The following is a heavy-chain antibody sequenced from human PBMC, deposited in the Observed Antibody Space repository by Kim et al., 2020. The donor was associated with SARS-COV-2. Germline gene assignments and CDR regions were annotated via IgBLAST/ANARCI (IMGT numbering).Heavy chain of an antibody. CDR3: SRDSRSSTADS. J-gene: IGHJ5*01. V-gene: IGHV3-7*01. CDR1: GFTFSDYW. Sequence: GGSLRLSCAASGFTFSDYWMNWVRQAPGKGLEWVGNIKPDGSDKYYVDSVKGRFTISRDNAKNSLYLQMNSLRAEDTAMYYCSRDSRSSTADSWGQGTLVTVSA. D-gene: IGHD2-2*01. CDR2: IKPDGSDK.